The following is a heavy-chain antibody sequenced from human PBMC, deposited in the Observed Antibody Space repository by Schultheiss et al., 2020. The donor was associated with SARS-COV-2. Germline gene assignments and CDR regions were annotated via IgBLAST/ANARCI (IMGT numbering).Heavy chain of an antibody. CDR2: ISSSGSTI. J-gene: IGHJ3*02. V-gene: IGHV3-48*03. CDR1: GFTFSSYE. CDR3: ATPRSSSWYADAFDI. Sequence: GGSLRLSCAASGFTFSSYEMNWVRQAPGKGLEWVSYISSSGSTIYYADSVKGRFTISRDNAKNSLYLQMNSLRAEDTAVYYCATPRSSSWYADAFDIWGQGTMVTVSS. D-gene: IGHD6-13*01.